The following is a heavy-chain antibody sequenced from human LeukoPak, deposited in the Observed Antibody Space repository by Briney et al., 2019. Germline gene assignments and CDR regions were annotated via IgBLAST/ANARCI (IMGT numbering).Heavy chain of an antibody. V-gene: IGHV1-69*05. CDR3: ARRYIAAPKRDWFDR. D-gene: IGHD6-6*01. CDR2: IIPIFGTA. CDR1: GGTFSSYA. Sequence: GASVKVSCKASGGTFSSYAISWVRQAPGQGLEWMGGIIPIFGTANYAQKFQGRVTITTDESTSTAYMELSSLRSEDTAVYYCARRYIAAPKRDWFDRWGQGTLVTVSS. J-gene: IGHJ5*02.